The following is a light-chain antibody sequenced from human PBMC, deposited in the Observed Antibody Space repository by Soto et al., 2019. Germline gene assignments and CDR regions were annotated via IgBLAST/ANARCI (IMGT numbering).Light chain of an antibody. CDR1: QTLSINS. CDR2: AAS. V-gene: IGKV3-20*01. CDR3: QQYDASPLT. Sequence: EIVLTQSRGTLSLSPGERATLSCRASQTLSINSLAWYQQKPGQAPRLLIYAASTRATDIPERFSGSGSGTDLTLSISSLEPDDFALYYCQQYDASPLTFGPGTTVEIK. J-gene: IGKJ3*01.